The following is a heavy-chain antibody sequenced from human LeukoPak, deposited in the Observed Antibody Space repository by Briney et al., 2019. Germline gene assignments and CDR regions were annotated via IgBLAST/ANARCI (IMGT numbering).Heavy chain of an antibody. CDR3: ARDGSMSGVIIIRDYYYGMDV. J-gene: IGHJ6*02. V-gene: IGHV1-18*01. CDR2: IIAYNGNT. Sequence: ASVKVSCKASGYTFTSYGISWVRQAPGQGLEWMGWIIAYNGNTNYAQKLQGRVTMTTDTSTSTAYMELRSMRSDDTAVYYCARDGSMSGVIIIRDYYYGMDVWGQGTTVTVSS. D-gene: IGHD3-10*01. CDR1: GYTFTSYG.